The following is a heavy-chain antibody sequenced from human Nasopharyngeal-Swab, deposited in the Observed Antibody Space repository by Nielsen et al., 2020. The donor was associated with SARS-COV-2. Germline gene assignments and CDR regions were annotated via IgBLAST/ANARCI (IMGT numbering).Heavy chain of an antibody. J-gene: IGHJ6*02. CDR2: INHSGST. CDR3: ARGSGGSYSRYYYYGMDV. D-gene: IGHD1-26*01. V-gene: IGHV4-34*01. Sequence: WIGEINHSGSTNYNPSLKSRVTISVDTSKNQFSLKLSSVTAADTAAYYCARGSGGSYSRYYYYGMDVWGQGTTVTVSS.